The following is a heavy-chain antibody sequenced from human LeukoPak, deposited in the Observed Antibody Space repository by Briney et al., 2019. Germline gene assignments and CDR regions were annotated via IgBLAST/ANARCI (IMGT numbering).Heavy chain of an antibody. CDR1: GGTFSSYA. V-gene: IGHV1-69*05. J-gene: IGHJ6*03. Sequence: ASVKVSCKASGGTFSSYAISWVRQAPGQGLEWMGGIIPIFGTANYTQKFQGRVTTTKDESTSTAYMELSSLRPEDTAVYCCARGYCSSTSCYSYYYMDVGGEGTAVTVSS. CDR2: IIPIFGTA. D-gene: IGHD2-2*01. CDR3: ARGYCSSTSCYSYYYMDV.